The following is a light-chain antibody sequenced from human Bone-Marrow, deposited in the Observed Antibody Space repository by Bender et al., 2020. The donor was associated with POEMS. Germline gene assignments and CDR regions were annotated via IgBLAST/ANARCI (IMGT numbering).Light chain of an antibody. Sequence: QSALTQPASVSGSPGQSITISCTGTSSDVGGYNYVSWFQQHPGKAPKLMIYDVSHRPSGVSNRFSGSKSGNTASLTISGLQAEDEAAYYCSSYTRSSTQVFGGGTKVTVL. J-gene: IGLJ2*01. CDR2: DVS. CDR1: SSDVGGYNY. V-gene: IGLV2-14*03. CDR3: SSYTRSSTQV.